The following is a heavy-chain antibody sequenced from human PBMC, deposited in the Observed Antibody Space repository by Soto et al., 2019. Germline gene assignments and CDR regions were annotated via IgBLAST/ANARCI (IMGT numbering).Heavy chain of an antibody. V-gene: IGHV4-39*01. CDR1: GGSISSSSYY. CDR2: IYYSGSA. Sequence: PSETLSLTCTVSGGSISSSSYYWGWIRQPPGKGLEWIGNIYYSGSASYNPSLKSRVTISVDTSQNQFSLKLSSVSAADTAVYYCTRGPSGDKVDYWGQGILVTVSS. J-gene: IGHJ4*02. CDR3: TRGPSGDKVDY. D-gene: IGHD7-27*01.